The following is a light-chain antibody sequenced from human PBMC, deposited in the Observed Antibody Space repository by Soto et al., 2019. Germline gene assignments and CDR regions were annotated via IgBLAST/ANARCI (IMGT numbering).Light chain of an antibody. CDR2: DAS. Sequence: EIVLTQSPDTLSVSPGERATLSCRASQSISRTLAWYQQKSGQPPRLLISDASTRATGFPARFSGSGSGTEFTLTISSLQSEDFAVYYCQQYNNCPLTFGGGTTVEIK. V-gene: IGKV3D-15*01. CDR1: QSISRT. J-gene: IGKJ4*01. CDR3: QQYNNCPLT.